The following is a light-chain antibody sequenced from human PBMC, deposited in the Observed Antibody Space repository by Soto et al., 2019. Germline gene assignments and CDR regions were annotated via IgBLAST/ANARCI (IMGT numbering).Light chain of an antibody. V-gene: IGLV2-23*01. J-gene: IGLJ2*01. CDR2: EGN. CDR3: CSYAGTDTYVV. Sequence: QSALTQPASASGSPGQSITISCTGTTSDVGGYNLVSWYRQHPGKAPELIIYEGNKRPSGVSNRFSGSKSGNTASLTVSGLHAADEADYYCCSYAGTDTYVVFGGGTKLTVL. CDR1: TSDVGGYNL.